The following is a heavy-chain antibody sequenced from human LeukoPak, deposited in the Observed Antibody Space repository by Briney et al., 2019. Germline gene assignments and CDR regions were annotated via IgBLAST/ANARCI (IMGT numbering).Heavy chain of an antibody. V-gene: IGHV5-51*01. J-gene: IGHJ4*02. Sequence: GESLKISCRGSGYSFTTYWIGWARQMPGKGLEWMGIIYPGDSDTRYTPSFQGQVTLSADKSINPAYLQWSSLKASDTAMYYCARRQGCSSTSCPPDYWGQGTLVTVSP. CDR3: ARRQGCSSTSCPPDY. D-gene: IGHD2-2*01. CDR2: IYPGDSDT. CDR1: GYSFTTYW.